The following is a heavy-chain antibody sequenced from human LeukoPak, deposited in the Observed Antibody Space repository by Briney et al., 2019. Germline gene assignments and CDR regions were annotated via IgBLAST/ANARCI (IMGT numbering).Heavy chain of an antibody. J-gene: IGHJ4*02. D-gene: IGHD3-10*01. CDR2: ITYDGYYK. CDR1: GFTFTSYG. V-gene: IGHV3-30*03. CDR3: ARDLSPVVRSSPMGY. Sequence: GTSLRLSCAASGFTFTSYGMHWVRQSPGKGLEWVALITYDGYYKYYSDSVKGRFTISSDTSKNTLYLQMNSLRAEDTAVYYCARDLSPVVRSSPMGYWGQRTLVTVSS.